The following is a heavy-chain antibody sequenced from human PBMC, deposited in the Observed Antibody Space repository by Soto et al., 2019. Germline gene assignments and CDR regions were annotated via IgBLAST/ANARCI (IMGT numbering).Heavy chain of an antibody. CDR2: ISGGGGST. D-gene: IGHD2-15*01. Sequence: EVQLLESGGGLVQPGGSLRLSCAASGFTFSSYAMSWVRQAPGKGLEWVSAISGGGGSTYYADSVKGRFTISRDNSKNTLYLQMNSLRAEDTAVYYCAKDVPIVVVVAATFGWFDPWGQGTLVTVSS. V-gene: IGHV3-23*01. CDR3: AKDVPIVVVVAATFGWFDP. J-gene: IGHJ5*02. CDR1: GFTFSSYA.